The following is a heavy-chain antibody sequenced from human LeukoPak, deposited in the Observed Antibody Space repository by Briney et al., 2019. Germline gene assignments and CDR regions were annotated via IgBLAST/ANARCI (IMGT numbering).Heavy chain of an antibody. CDR3: ASPKGYCSGGSCYSGDY. Sequence: GRSLRLSCAASGFTFSSYAMSWVRQAPGKGLEWVSAISGSGGSTYYADSVKGRFTISRDNSKNTLYLQMNSLRAEDTAVYYCASPKGYCSGGSCYSGDYWGQGTLVTVSS. D-gene: IGHD2-15*01. CDR1: GFTFSSYA. CDR2: ISGSGGST. V-gene: IGHV3-23*01. J-gene: IGHJ4*02.